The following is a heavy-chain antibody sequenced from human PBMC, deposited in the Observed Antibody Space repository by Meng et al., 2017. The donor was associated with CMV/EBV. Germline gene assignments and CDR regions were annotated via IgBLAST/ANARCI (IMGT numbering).Heavy chain of an antibody. J-gene: IGHJ4*02. Sequence: SVKVSCKASGYTFTSYGISWVRQAPGQGLEWMGGIIPIFGTANYAQKFQGRVTITTDESTSTAYMELSSLRSEDTAVYYCARAYCSSTSCPFDYWGQGTLVTVSS. D-gene: IGHD2-2*01. V-gene: IGHV1-69*05. CDR1: GYTFTSYG. CDR2: IIPIFGTA. CDR3: ARAYCSSTSCPFDY.